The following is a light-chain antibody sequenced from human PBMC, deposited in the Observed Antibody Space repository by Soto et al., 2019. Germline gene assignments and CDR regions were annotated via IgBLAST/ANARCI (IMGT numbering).Light chain of an antibody. J-gene: IGKJ4*01. CDR3: QHLHNYPPT. V-gene: IGKV3-15*01. CDR2: RTS. Sequence: EIVMTQSPATLSVSPGERATLSCRASQSISSNLAWYQQKPGQAPRLLMFRTSSRATGFPARFSGSGSGTEFNLTISSLQSEDFATYYCQHLHNYPPTFGGGTKVEIK. CDR1: QSISSN.